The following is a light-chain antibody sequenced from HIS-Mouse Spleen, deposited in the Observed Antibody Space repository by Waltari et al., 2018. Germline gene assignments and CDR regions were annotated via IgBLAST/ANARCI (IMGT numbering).Light chain of an antibody. J-gene: IGLJ3*02. Sequence: QSALTQPASVSGSPGQSITISCTGTSSDVGSYNLVSWYQQHPGKAPKLLIYEGSKRHSGVSKRVSGSKSGNTASLTISGLQAEDEADYYCCSYAGSSTLVFGGGTKLTVL. CDR3: CSYAGSSTLV. CDR1: SSDVGSYNL. CDR2: EGS. V-gene: IGLV2-23*01.